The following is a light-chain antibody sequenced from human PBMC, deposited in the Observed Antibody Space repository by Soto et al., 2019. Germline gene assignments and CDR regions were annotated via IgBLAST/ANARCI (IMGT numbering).Light chain of an antibody. CDR1: SGSVSTDNY. CDR3: VLYLGRGISM. Sequence: QAVVTQEPSLSVSPAGTVTLTCGLNSGSVSTDNYPSWYQQTPGQAPRTLIYSTNTRSSGVPDRFSGSIVENKAALTITGAQADDECDYYCVLYLGRGISMFGGGTQLTVL. J-gene: IGLJ3*02. CDR2: STN. V-gene: IGLV8-61*01.